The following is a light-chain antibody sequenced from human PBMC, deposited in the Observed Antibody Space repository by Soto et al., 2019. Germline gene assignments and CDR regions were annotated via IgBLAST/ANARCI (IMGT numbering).Light chain of an antibody. J-gene: IGLJ2*01. CDR3: SSYTSASALGI. V-gene: IGLV2-14*01. CDR2: EVN. CDR1: KFDIGGYDY. Sequence: QSALTQPASVSGSPGQTITISCAGTKFDIGGYDYVSWYRQHPGEAPKLIIFEVNNRPSGVSNRFSGSKSGNTASLTIFGLQVEDEALYFCSSYTSASALGIFGGGTQLTVL.